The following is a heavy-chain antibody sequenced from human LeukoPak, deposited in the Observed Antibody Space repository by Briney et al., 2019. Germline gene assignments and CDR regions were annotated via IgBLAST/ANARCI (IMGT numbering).Heavy chain of an antibody. J-gene: IGHJ4*02. Sequence: PGGSLGLSCAASGFTFSSYAMSWVRQGPGKGLEWVSTISGSGSYTYYADSVKGRFTISRDNSKNTLYLQMNSLRAEDMAVYHCAKETSAYRYLDYWGQGTLVTVSS. V-gene: IGHV3-23*01. D-gene: IGHD3-16*01. CDR3: AKETSAYRYLDY. CDR2: ISGSGSYT. CDR1: GFTFSSYA.